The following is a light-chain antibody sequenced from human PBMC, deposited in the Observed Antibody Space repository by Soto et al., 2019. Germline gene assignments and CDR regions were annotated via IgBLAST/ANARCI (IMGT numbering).Light chain of an antibody. CDR1: QSISSW. V-gene: IGKV1-5*01. J-gene: IGKJ1*01. CDR2: DAS. CDR3: QQYESYSPWT. Sequence: DIQMTQSPSTLSPSVGDRVTITCRASQSISSWLAWYQQKPGKAPKLLIYDASTLQSGVPSRYSGSGSGTEFTLTISNLQPDDFATYYCQQYESYSPWTFGQGTKVDIK.